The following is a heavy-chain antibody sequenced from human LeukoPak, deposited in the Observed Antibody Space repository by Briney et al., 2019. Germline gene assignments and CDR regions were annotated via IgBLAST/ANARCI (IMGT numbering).Heavy chain of an antibody. V-gene: IGHV3-23*01. CDR3: AKGREAYSGSYTPFDY. D-gene: IGHD1-26*01. CDR1: GFTLSTHA. J-gene: IGHJ4*02. CDR2: IGGSGSST. Sequence: GGSLRLSCAASGFTLSTHAMNWVRQAPGKGLECVSTIGGSGSSTYYADSVKGRFTISRDSSKNTLYLQMNSLRAEDTAVYYCAKGREAYSGSYTPFDYWGQGTLVTVSS.